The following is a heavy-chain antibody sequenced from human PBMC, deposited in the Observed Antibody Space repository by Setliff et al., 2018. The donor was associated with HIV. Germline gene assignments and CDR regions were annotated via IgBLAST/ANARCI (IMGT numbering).Heavy chain of an antibody. V-gene: IGHV4-4*09. CDR1: GGSISGYH. D-gene: IGHD6-13*01. Sequence: SETLSLTCTVSGGSISGYHWNWLRQTPGKGLEWIGYIYTSRGTNYNHSLRTRVIISVDTSNQFSLGLSSVTAADAAVYYCARSPSYRSSWEYYFDYWGQGILVTVSS. J-gene: IGHJ4*02. CDR2: IYTSRGT. CDR3: ARSPSYRSSWEYYFDY.